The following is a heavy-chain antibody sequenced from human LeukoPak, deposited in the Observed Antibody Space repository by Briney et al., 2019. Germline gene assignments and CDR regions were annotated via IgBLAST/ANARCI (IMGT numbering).Heavy chain of an antibody. CDR1: GGSISSHY. V-gene: IGHV4-59*11. D-gene: IGHD2-2*01. Sequence: SETLSLTCTVSGGSISSHYWSWIRQPPGKGLEWIGYIYYSGSNNYNPSLKSRVTISVDTSKNQFSLKLSSVTAADTAVYYCARTRTLCSSTSCYGGWFDPWGQGTLVTVSS. CDR2: IYYSGSN. CDR3: ARTRTLCSSTSCYGGWFDP. J-gene: IGHJ5*02.